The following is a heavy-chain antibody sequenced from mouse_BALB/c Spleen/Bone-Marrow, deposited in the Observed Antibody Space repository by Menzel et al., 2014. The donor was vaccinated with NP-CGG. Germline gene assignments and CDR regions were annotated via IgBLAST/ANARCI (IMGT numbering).Heavy chain of an antibody. Sequence: EVNLVESGPGLVKPSQSLSLTCTVTGYSITSDYAWNWIRQFPENKLEWMGYISYSGFTSYNPSLKSRISITRDTSKNQFFLQLNSVTTEDTATYYCSRDYRYDTWFSYWGQGTLVTVSA. CDR2: ISYSGFT. J-gene: IGHJ3*01. CDR3: SRDYRYDTWFSY. CDR1: GYSITSDYA. V-gene: IGHV3-2*02. D-gene: IGHD2-14*01.